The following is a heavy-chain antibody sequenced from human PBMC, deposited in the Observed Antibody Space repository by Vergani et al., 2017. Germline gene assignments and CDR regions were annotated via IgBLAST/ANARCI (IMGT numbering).Heavy chain of an antibody. CDR2: ISYDGSNK. J-gene: IGHJ4*02. D-gene: IGHD4-17*01. V-gene: IGHV3-30*18. CDR3: AKDLTRDDYGDYRFDY. CDR1: GFTFSSYG. Sequence: QVQLVESGGGVVQPGRSLRLSCAASGFTFSSYGMHWVRQAPGKGLEWVAVISYDGSNKYYADSVKGRFTISRDNSKNTLYLQMNSLRAEDTAVYYCAKDLTRDDYGDYRFDYWGQGTLVTVSS.